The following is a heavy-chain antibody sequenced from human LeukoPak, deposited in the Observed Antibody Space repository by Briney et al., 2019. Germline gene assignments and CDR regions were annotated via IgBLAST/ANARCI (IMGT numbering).Heavy chain of an antibody. J-gene: IGHJ3*02. CDR2: ISAYNGNT. Sequence: GASVKVSCKASGYTLRSYGITWVRQAPGQGLEWMGWISAYNGNTKYPQKLQGRVTMTTDTSTSTAYMELRSLRSDDTAVYYCARAYGSGKVAFDIWGQGTMVTVSS. D-gene: IGHD3-10*01. V-gene: IGHV1-18*01. CDR3: ARAYGSGKVAFDI. CDR1: GYTLRSYG.